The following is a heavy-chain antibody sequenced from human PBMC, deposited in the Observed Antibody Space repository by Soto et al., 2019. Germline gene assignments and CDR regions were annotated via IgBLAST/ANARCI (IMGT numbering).Heavy chain of an antibody. D-gene: IGHD2-8*01. J-gene: IGHJ3*02. CDR2: INHSGST. CDR3: ARRRASYCTNGVCNNDAFDI. CDR1: GGSFSGYY. Sequence: SETLSLTCAVYGGSFSGYYWSWIRQPPGKGLEWIGEINHSGSTNYNPSLKSRVTISVDTSRNQFSLKLNAVTAADTAVYYCARRRASYCTNGVCNNDAFDIWGQGTMVTVSS. V-gene: IGHV4-34*01.